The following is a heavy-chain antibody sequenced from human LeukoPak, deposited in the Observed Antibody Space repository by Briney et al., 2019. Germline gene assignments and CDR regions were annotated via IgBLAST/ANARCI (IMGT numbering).Heavy chain of an antibody. D-gene: IGHD3-10*01. CDR3: ARGKARRYYGSGSYYNGPYYGMDV. CDR1: GGSFSGYY. V-gene: IGHV4-34*01. J-gene: IGHJ6*02. Sequence: SETLSLTCAVYGGSFSGYYWSWNRQPPGKGLEWIGEINHSGSTNYNPSLKSRVTISVDTSKNQFSLKLSSVTAADTAVYYCARGKARRYYGSGSYYNGPYYGMDVWGQGTTVTVSS. CDR2: INHSGST.